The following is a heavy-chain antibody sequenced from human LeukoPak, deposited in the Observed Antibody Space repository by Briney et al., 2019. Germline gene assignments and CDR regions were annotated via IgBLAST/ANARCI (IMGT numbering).Heavy chain of an antibody. CDR3: SKGIAVGFDP. V-gene: IGHV3-23*01. J-gene: IGHJ5*02. CDR2: ISGSGGST. D-gene: IGHD6-19*01. Sequence: GGSLRLSCAASGVTSSSYDLSWGRRAPGEGLEGGSGISGSGGSTYYADSVKGRVTISRDNSKNTLSLLLNSLRAADTAVYYCSKGIAVGFDPWGQGTLVTVSP. CDR1: GVTSSSYD.